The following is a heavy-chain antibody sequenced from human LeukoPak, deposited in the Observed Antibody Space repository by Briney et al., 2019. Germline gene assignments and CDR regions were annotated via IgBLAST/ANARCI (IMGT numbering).Heavy chain of an antibody. CDR3: ARHASRAAYFDY. CDR2: MSYSGST. CDR1: GGSVSSNY. V-gene: IGHV4-39*01. Sequence: PSETLSLTCTVSGGSVSSNYWGWIRQPPGKGLEWIGSMSYSGSTFYNPSLKSRVTISVDTSKNQFSLKLSSVTAADTAVYYCARHASRAAYFDYWGQGTLVTVSS. J-gene: IGHJ4*02.